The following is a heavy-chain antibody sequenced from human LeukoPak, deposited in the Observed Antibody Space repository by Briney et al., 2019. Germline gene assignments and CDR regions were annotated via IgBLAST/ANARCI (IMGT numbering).Heavy chain of an antibody. CDR2: IYYSGST. D-gene: IGHD2/OR15-2a*01. CDR1: GGSISSYY. CDR3: ARRNIVGTYGMDV. Sequence: SETLSPTCTVSGGSISSYYWSWIRQPPGKGLEWIGYIYYSGSTNYNPSLKSRVTISVDTSKNQFSLKLSSATAADTAVYYCARRNIVGTYGMDVWGQGTTVTVSS. V-gene: IGHV4-59*01. J-gene: IGHJ6*02.